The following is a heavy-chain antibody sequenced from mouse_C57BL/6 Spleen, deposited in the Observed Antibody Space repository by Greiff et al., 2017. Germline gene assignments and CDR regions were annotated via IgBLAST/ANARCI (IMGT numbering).Heavy chain of an antibody. V-gene: IGHV1-53*01. Sequence: QVQLQQPGTELVKPGDSVKLSCKASGYTFTSYWMRWVKQRPGQGLEWIGNINPSNGGTNYNEKFKSKATLTVDTSSSTAYMKLSSLTSEDSAVYYCARCTSWDYYAMDYWGQGTSVTVSS. CDR3: ARCTSWDYYAMDY. J-gene: IGHJ4*01. CDR1: GYTFTSYW. CDR2: INPSNGGT.